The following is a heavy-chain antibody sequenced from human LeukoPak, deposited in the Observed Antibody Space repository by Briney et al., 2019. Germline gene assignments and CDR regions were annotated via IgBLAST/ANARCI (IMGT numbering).Heavy chain of an antibody. CDR1: GFNFSNYE. V-gene: IGHV3-48*03. CDR2: ISSSGRNI. D-gene: IGHD5-18*01. CDR3: ARDLVQLWSKDY. Sequence: PGGALRLSCAAPGFNFSNYELYWVRQAPGKGLEGVSYISSSGRNIYYADSVNGRFTISRDNAKNSLYLQMNSLRAEDTAIYYCARDLVQLWSKDYWGQGTLVTVSS. J-gene: IGHJ4*02.